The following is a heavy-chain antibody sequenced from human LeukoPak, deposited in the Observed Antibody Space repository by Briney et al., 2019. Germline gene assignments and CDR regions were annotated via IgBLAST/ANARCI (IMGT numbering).Heavy chain of an antibody. Sequence: PGGSLRLSCAASGFTFSSYWMSWVRQAPGKGLEWVANIKQDGSEKYYVDSVKGRFTISRDNAKNSLYLQMNTLRAEDTAVYYCASGFRYSSGPDAFDLWGQGTMVTVSS. J-gene: IGHJ3*01. V-gene: IGHV3-7*01. D-gene: IGHD6-19*01. CDR3: ASGFRYSSGPDAFDL. CDR1: GFTFSSYW. CDR2: IKQDGSEK.